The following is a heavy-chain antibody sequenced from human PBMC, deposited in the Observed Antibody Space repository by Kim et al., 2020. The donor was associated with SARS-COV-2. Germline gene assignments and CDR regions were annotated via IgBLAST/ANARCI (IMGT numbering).Heavy chain of an antibody. CDR3: ARDSRAAAGY. J-gene: IGHJ4*02. V-gene: IGHV3-48*03. CDR2: TI. Sequence: TIYYADSVKGRFTISRDNAKNSLYLQMNSLRAEDTAVYYCARDSRAAAGYWGQGTLVTVSS. D-gene: IGHD6-13*01.